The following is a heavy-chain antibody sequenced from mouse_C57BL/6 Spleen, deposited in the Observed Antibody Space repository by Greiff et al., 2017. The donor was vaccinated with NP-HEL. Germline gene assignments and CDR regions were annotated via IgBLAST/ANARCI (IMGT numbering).Heavy chain of an antibody. CDR2: IYPGGGYT. V-gene: IGHV1-63*01. D-gene: IGHD3-3*01. J-gene: IGHJ4*01. CDR3: ARTEGQGDYAMDY. Sequence: QVHVKQSGAELVRPGTSVKMSCKASGYTFTNYWIGWAKQRPGHGLEWIGDIYPGGGYTNYNEKFKGKATLTADKSSSTAYMQFSSLTSEDSAIYYCARTEGQGDYAMDYWGQGTSVTVSS. CDR1: GYTFTNYW.